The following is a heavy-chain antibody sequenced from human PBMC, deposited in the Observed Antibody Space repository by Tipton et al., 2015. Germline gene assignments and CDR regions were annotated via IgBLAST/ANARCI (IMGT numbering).Heavy chain of an antibody. CDR2: NYDNGSS. CDR3: AKTHGAYDWYLDH. D-gene: IGHD5-12*01. J-gene: IGHJ4*02. Sequence: TLSLTCSVSGGSISTYFWTWIRQPPGKGLEWLGYNYDNGSSNLNPSFKSRVSISVDTSKNQFYLKLTSVTAADTAMYFCAKTHGAYDWYLDHWGQGTLVTVSS. V-gene: IGHV4-59*07. CDR1: GGSISTYF.